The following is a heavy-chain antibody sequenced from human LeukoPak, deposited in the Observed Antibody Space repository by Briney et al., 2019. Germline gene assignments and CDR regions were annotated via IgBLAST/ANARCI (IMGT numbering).Heavy chain of an antibody. Sequence: PSGTLSLTCAVSGDSISSTTNWWSWVRQPPGKGLEWIGEIHHSGSTNYNSSLKSRGTISVDKSKHQFSLQLSSMTAADTAVYYCAREFVQGSSLPYFDSWGQGTLVTVSS. J-gene: IGHJ4*02. CDR2: IHHSGST. D-gene: IGHD1-26*01. V-gene: IGHV4-4*02. CDR3: AREFVQGSSLPYFDS. CDR1: GDSISSTTNW.